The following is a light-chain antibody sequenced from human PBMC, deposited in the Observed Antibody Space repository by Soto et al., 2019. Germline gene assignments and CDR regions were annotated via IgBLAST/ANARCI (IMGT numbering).Light chain of an antibody. J-gene: IGKJ5*01. CDR1: QSVSSSY. Sequence: EIVLTQSPGTLSLSPGERATLSCRASQSVSSSYVAWYRQKPGQAPRLLIYGESSRATGIPDRFSGSGSGTDFTLTISRLEPEDFAVYYCQQYSSSPAFGQGTRLEI. CDR3: QQYSSSPA. V-gene: IGKV3-20*01. CDR2: GES.